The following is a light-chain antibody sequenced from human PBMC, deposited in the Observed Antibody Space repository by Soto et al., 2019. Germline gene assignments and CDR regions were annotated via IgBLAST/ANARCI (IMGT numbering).Light chain of an antibody. V-gene: IGKV3-15*01. CDR1: QSVGNN. J-gene: IGKJ1*01. CDR3: QQQSNWPRA. Sequence: EIVMTQSPATLSVSPGERATLSCRASQSVGNNLAWYQQNPGQAPRLLIHGASTRATGIPVRFSGSGSGTEFTLTISSLQSEDFAVYYCQQQSNWPRAFGQGTKVEMK. CDR2: GAS.